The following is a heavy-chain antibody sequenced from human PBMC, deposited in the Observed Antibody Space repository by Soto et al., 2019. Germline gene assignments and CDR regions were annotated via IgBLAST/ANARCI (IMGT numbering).Heavy chain of an antibody. CDR3: VRQGAWLQNRLYDAFDI. V-gene: IGHV5-51*01. CDR1: GYSFTSYW. J-gene: IGHJ3*02. D-gene: IGHD3-16*02. CDR2: IYPGDSDT. Sequence: PGESLKISCKGSGYSFTSYWIGWVRQMHGKGLEWMGIIYPGDSDTRYSPSFQGQVTISADKSINTASLQWSSLKASDTAMYYYVRQGAWLQNRLYDAFDIWGQGTMVTVSS.